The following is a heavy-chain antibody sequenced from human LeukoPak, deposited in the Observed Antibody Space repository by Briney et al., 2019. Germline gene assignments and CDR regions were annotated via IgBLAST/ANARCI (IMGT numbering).Heavy chain of an antibody. J-gene: IGHJ4*02. V-gene: IGHV4-34*01. D-gene: IGHD6-19*01. Sequence: KSSETLSLTCAVYGGSFSGYYWSWIRQPPGKGLEWIGEINHSGSTNYNPSLKSRVTISVDTSKNQFSLKLSSVTAADTAVYYCARRVVAGTFDYWGQGTLVTVSS. CDR3: ARRVVAGTFDY. CDR2: INHSGST. CDR1: GGSFSGYY.